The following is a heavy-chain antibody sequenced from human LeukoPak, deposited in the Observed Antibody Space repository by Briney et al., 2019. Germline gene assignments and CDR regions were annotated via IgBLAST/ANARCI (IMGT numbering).Heavy chain of an antibody. D-gene: IGHD3-10*01. V-gene: IGHV3-30*18. CDR2: ISFDGSNK. CDR3: AKGTHRLYYYGSGTADWFDP. CDR1: GFTFSTYG. J-gene: IGHJ5*02. Sequence: PGRSLRLSCAASGFTFSTYGMHWVRQAPGKGLEWVAVISFDGSNKYFSDSVKGRFTITRDNSKNTLYLQMNSLRAEDTAVYYCAKGTHRLYYYGSGTADWFDPWGQGTLVTVSS.